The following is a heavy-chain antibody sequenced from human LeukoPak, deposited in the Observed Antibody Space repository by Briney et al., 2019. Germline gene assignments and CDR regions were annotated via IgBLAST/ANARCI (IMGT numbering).Heavy chain of an antibody. J-gene: IGHJ4*02. D-gene: IGHD4-23*01. CDR3: AREDYGGNSYSRTIDY. Sequence: SETLSLTCTVSGGSISSGSYYCSWIRQPAGNGLEWVGRIYTGGSTNYNPSLKSRVTISVDLSKNQFSLKLSSVTAADTAVYYCAREDYGGNSYSRTIDYWGQGTLVTVSS. CDR1: GGSISSGSYY. CDR2: IYTGGST. V-gene: IGHV4-61*02.